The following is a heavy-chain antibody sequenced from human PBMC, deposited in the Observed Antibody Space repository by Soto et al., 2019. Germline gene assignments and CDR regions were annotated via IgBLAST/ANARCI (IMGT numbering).Heavy chain of an antibody. D-gene: IGHD3-22*01. Sequence: PGGSLRLSCAASGFTFSSYEMNWVRQAPGKGLEWVSYISSSGSTIYYADSVKGRFTISRDNAKNSLYLQMNSLRAEDTAVYYCASSLRYYDSSGYWFYFDYWGQGTLVTVSS. V-gene: IGHV3-48*03. CDR2: ISSSGSTI. CDR1: GFTFSSYE. CDR3: ASSLRYYDSSGYWFYFDY. J-gene: IGHJ4*02.